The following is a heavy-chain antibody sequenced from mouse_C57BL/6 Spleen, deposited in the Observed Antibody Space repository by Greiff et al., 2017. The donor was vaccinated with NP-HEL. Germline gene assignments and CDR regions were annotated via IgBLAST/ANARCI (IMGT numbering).Heavy chain of an antibody. CDR1: GFNIKDDY. CDR3: TIYYGYDVGFAY. V-gene: IGHV14-4*01. J-gene: IGHJ3*01. D-gene: IGHD2-2*01. CDR2: IDPENGDT. Sequence: VQLQQSGAELVRPGASVKLSCTASGFNIKDDYMHWVKQRPEQGLEWIGRIDPENGDTEYASKFQGKATITADTSSNTAYLQLSSLTSEDTAVYYCTIYYGYDVGFAYWGQGTLVTVSA.